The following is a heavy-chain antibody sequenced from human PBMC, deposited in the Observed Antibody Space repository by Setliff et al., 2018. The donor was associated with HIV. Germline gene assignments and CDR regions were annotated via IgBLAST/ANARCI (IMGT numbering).Heavy chain of an antibody. D-gene: IGHD3-3*01. CDR2: TVVGSGNT. Sequence: SVKVSCKASGFTFTSSAMQWVRQARGQRPEWIGWTVVGSGNTNYAQKFQERVTITRDMSTSTAYMELSSLRSEDTAVYYCAAATYYDFWSGYEHWFDPWGQGTLVTVSS. V-gene: IGHV1-58*02. CDR1: GFTFTSSA. CDR3: AAATYYDFWSGYEHWFDP. J-gene: IGHJ5*02.